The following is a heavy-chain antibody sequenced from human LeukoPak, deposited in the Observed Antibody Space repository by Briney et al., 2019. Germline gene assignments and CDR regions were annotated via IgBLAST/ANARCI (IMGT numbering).Heavy chain of an antibody. J-gene: IGHJ5*02. CDR3: AKALNPPHSSSWYGANWFDP. V-gene: IGHV3-30*18. CDR1: GFTFSSYG. Sequence: GGSLRLSCAASGFTFSSYGMHWVRQAPGKGLEWVAVISYDGSNKYYADSVKGRFTISRDNSKNTLYLQMNSLRAEDTAVYYCAKALNPPHSSSWYGANWFDPWGQGTLVTVSS. D-gene: IGHD6-13*01. CDR2: ISYDGSNK.